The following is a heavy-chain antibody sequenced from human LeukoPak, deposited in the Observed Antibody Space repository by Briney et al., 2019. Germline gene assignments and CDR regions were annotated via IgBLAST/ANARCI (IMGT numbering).Heavy chain of an antibody. D-gene: IGHD3-10*01. Sequence: SETLSLTCSVSGGSITNSFWSWLRQPAGKGREGVGHLFATGTPKYTPSLKRQVPLSLDTSNNRFSLNLSSVLAADTAVYYCAREVALDYFGHFAFDVWGQGTMVSVSS. J-gene: IGHJ3*01. CDR3: AREVALDYFGHFAFDV. CDR2: LFATGTP. V-gene: IGHV4-4*07. CDR1: GGSITNSF.